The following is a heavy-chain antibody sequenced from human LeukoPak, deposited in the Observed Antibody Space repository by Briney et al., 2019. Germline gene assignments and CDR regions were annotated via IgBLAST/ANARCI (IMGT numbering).Heavy chain of an antibody. D-gene: IGHD1-1*01. Sequence: ASVKVSCEASGYTFTSYGISWVRQPPGQGLEWMGWISAYNGNTNYAQKLQGRVTMTTDTSTSTAYMELRSLRSDDTAVYYCARNWNDVTFDYWGQGTLVTVSS. V-gene: IGHV1-18*01. CDR2: ISAYNGNT. J-gene: IGHJ4*02. CDR3: ARNWNDVTFDY. CDR1: GYTFTSYG.